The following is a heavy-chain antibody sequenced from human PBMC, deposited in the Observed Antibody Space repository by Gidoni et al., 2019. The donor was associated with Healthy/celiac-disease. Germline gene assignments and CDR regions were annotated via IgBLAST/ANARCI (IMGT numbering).Heavy chain of an antibody. D-gene: IGHD1-1*01. CDR3: ARSRTTGTAMGWFDP. J-gene: IGHJ5*02. CDR1: GYTFTGYY. Sequence: ASGYTFTGYYMHWVRQAPGQGLEWMGWINPNSGGTNYAQKFQGWVTMTRETSISTAYMELSRLRSDDTAVYYCARSRTTGTAMGWFDPWGQGTLVTVSS. CDR2: INPNSGGT. V-gene: IGHV1-2*04.